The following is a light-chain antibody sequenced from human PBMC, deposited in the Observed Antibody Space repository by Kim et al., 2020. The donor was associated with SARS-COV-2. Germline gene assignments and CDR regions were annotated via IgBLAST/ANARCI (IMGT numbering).Light chain of an antibody. CDR3: QAWDSSTAWV. CDR1: KLGDKY. V-gene: IGLV3-1*01. J-gene: IGLJ2*01. CDR2: QDS. Sequence: SPGQTARLTCSGDKLGDKYACWYQQKPGQSPVLVIYQDSKRPSGIPERFSGSNSGNTATLTISGTQAMDEADYYCQAWDSSTAWVFGGGTQLTVL.